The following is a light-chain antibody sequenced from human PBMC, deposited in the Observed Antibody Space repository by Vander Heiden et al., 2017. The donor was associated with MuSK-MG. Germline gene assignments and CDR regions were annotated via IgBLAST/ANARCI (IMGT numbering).Light chain of an antibody. Sequence: DIQMTQSASSRSASVGDRVTITCRTSQSISNYLNWYQQKPGKAPKLLIYGTTSLQSGVPSRFSGGGSGTDFTLTISSLQPEDSATYYCQQCSSTLLTFGGGTKSEL. CDR3: QQCSSTLLT. CDR1: QSISNY. CDR2: GTT. J-gene: IGKJ4*01. V-gene: IGKV1-39*01.